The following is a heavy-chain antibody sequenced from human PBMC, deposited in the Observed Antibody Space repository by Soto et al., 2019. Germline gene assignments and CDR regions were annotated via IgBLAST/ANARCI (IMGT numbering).Heavy chain of an antibody. CDR2: IIPVFGPA. Sequence: GASVKVSCKASGVPFNTFAISWVRQAPGQGLEWVGGIIPVFGPAFYAQKFQGRVTITADKSTSTAYLELSSLRSEDTAFYYCARAAKRYYDYWGQGTLVTAPQ. CDR3: ARAAKRYYDY. J-gene: IGHJ4*02. CDR1: GVPFNTFA. V-gene: IGHV1-69*06.